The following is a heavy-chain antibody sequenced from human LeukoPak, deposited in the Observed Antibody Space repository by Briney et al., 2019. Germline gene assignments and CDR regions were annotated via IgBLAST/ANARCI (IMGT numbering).Heavy chain of an antibody. V-gene: IGHV3-9*01. CDR2: ISRNSGSI. D-gene: IGHD3-10*01. J-gene: IGHJ6*03. CDR1: GFTFDDYA. Sequence: GRSLRLSCAASGFTFDDYAMHWVRQAPGKGLEWVSGISRNSGSIGYADSVKGRFTISRDNAKNYLYLQMNSLRAEDTALYYCAKTYYGSGSYWYHYMDVWGKGTTVTVSS. CDR3: AKTYYGSGSYWYHYMDV.